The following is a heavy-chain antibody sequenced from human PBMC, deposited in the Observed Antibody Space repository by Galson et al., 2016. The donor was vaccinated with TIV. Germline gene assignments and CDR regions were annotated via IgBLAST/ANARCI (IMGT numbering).Heavy chain of an antibody. V-gene: IGHV3-21*01. CDR1: GFTFSSYT. D-gene: IGHD3-3*01. J-gene: IGHJ4*02. CDR2: ISSSATFI. Sequence: SLRLSCAASGFTFSSYTMHWVRQAPGKEPQWVSSISSSATFIYYADSLKCRFTISRDNTNDLLYLEMNSLRVEDTAIYYCARESQPTLFGVYIFDYRGQGTVVTVSS. CDR3: ARESQPTLFGVYIFDY.